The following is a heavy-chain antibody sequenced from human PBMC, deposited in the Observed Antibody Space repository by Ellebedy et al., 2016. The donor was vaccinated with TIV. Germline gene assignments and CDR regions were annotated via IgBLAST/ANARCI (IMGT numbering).Heavy chain of an antibody. Sequence: AASVKVSCKASGYTFALYTMHWVRQAPGQRLEWLGWINPDTGNTEYSQHFQGRVTFTTDTAASTVYMSLSSLRSEDTAVYFWAREVITAANIQPTFDYWGQGTLVTVSS. J-gene: IGHJ4*02. V-gene: IGHV1-3*01. CDR1: GYTFALYT. CDR3: AREVITAANIQPTFDY. D-gene: IGHD6-13*01. CDR2: INPDTGNT.